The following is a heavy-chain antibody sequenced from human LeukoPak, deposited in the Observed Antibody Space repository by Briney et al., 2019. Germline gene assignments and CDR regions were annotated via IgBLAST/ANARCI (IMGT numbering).Heavy chain of an antibody. CDR2: IYTSGST. J-gene: IGHJ4*02. D-gene: IGHD2-2*01. Sequence: SETLSLACTVSGGSISSYYWGWIRQPAGKGLEWIGRIYTSGSTNYNPSLKSRVTMSVDTSKNQFSLKLSSVTAADTAVYYCAREPLVVPAQFDYWGQGTLVTVSS. CDR3: AREPLVVPAQFDY. CDR1: GGSISSYY. V-gene: IGHV4-4*07.